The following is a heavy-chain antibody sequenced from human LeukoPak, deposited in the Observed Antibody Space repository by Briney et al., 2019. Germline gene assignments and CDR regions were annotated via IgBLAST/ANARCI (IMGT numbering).Heavy chain of an antibody. D-gene: IGHD2-2*01. V-gene: IGHV3-20*04. Sequence: SGGSLRLSCAASGFPFDDYGMNWVRQVPGKGLEWVSGINWNGGSTGYADSVKGRFTISRDNAKNSLYLQMNSLRAEDMALYYCATGYQLLSNAYFQHWGQGTLVTVSS. CDR2: INWNGGST. J-gene: IGHJ1*01. CDR1: GFPFDDYG. CDR3: ATGYQLLSNAYFQH.